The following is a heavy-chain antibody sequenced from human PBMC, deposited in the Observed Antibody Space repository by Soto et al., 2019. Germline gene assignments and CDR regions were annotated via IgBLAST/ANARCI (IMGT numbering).Heavy chain of an antibody. CDR3: AKLGSSSWSPHYYFDY. J-gene: IGHJ4*02. CDR2: ITGSGGDT. Sequence: EVQLLESGGGLVQPGGSLRLSCAASGFTFNNYAMGWVRQASGKGLEWVSAITGSGGDTYSADSVKGRFTISRDNSKNTLYLEMSCLRAEDTAIYYCAKLGSSSWSPHYYFDYWGQGTLVTVSS. D-gene: IGHD2-2*01. CDR1: GFTFNNYA. V-gene: IGHV3-23*01.